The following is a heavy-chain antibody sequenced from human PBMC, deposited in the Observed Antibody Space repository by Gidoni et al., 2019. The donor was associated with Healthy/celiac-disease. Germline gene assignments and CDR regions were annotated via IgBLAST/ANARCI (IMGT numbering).Heavy chain of an antibody. J-gene: IGHJ6*02. CDR2: IYYSGGT. V-gene: IGHV4-59*01. CDR1: GGSISSYY. Sequence: QVQLQESGPGLVKPSETLSLTCTVSGGSISSYYWSWIRQPPGKGLEWIGYIYYSGGTNYNPSLKSRVTISVDTSKNQFSLKLSSVTAADTAVYYCARDHGYDYGDFYYGMDVWGQGTTVTVSS. D-gene: IGHD4-17*01. CDR3: ARDHGYDYGDFYYGMDV.